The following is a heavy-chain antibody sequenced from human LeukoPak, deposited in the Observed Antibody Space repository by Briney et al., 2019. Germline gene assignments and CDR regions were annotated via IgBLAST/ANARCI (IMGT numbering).Heavy chain of an antibody. CDR3: AKHMYGWYQIDY. CDR1: GFGFSDYA. D-gene: IGHD6-19*01. CDR2: ITGPGEGT. J-gene: IGHJ4*02. Sequence: GGSLRLSCAASGFGFSDYAMSWVRQAPGKGLEWVSAITGPGEGTWYADSVQGRFTTSRDNSKNTLYLQMNSLRAEDTAVYFCAKHMYGWYQIDYWGQGTLVTVSS. V-gene: IGHV3-23*01.